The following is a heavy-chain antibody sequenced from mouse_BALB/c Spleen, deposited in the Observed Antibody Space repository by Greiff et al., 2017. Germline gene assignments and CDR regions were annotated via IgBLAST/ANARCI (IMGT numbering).Heavy chain of an antibody. J-gene: IGHJ2*01. V-gene: IGHV4-1*02. CDR3: ASLYYGSTYYFDY. Sequence: EVKLMESGGGLVQPGGSLKLSCAASGFDFSRYWMSWVRQAPGKGLEWIGEINPDSSTINYTPSLKDKFIISRDNAKNTLYLQMSKVRSEDTALYYCASLYYGSTYYFDYWGQGTTLTVSS. D-gene: IGHD1-1*01. CDR1: GFDFSRYW. CDR2: INPDSSTI.